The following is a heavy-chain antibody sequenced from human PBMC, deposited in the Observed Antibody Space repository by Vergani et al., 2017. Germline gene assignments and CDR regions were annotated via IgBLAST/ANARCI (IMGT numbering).Heavy chain of an antibody. Sequence: QVQLVESGGGVVQPGGSLRLSCAASGFTFNNSGMNWVRQAPGKGLEWVAFIRFDGSNTYYADSLKGRFTISRDNSQNSLYLQMNSLRAEDTAVYYCAKTLLTFSRASWDHYYYYGMDVWGQGTTVTVSS. CDR1: GFTFNNSG. CDR3: AKTLLTFSRASWDHYYYYGMDV. J-gene: IGHJ6*02. V-gene: IGHV3-30*02. D-gene: IGHD2-2*01. CDR2: IRFDGSNT.